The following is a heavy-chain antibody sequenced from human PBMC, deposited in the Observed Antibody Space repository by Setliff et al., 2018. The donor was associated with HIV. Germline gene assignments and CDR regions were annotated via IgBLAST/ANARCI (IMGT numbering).Heavy chain of an antibody. CDR1: GGSFSDYS. Sequence: SETLSLTCAVYGGSFSDYSWNWIRQPPGKGLEWIGEINHSGSTNYNPSLKSRAIMSRDTSKNQFSLKLSSVTAADTAVYYCARPLTASYNFWGDAFAIWGLGTMVTVSS. J-gene: IGHJ3*02. V-gene: IGHV4-34*01. CDR2: INHSGST. CDR3: ARPLTASYNFWGDAFAI. D-gene: IGHD3-3*01.